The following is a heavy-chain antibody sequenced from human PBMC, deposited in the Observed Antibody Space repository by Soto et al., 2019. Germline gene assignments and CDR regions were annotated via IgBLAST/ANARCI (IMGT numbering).Heavy chain of an antibody. J-gene: IGHJ4*02. V-gene: IGHV3-74*03. D-gene: IGHD3-10*01. Sequence: EEKLVESGGGLAQPGGSLRLACAASGFTFGHYWMHWVRQAPGKGLVWVSRISPDGTTTTYADSVKGRFTISRDNAKSTLYLQMNSLTVEDGAVYYCADSWLPTSYWGQGTLVTVSS. CDR1: GFTFGHYW. CDR2: ISPDGTTT. CDR3: ADSWLPTSY.